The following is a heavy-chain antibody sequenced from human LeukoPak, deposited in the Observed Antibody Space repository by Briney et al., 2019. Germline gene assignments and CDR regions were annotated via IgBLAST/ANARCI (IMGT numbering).Heavy chain of an antibody. CDR3: ARVGGSGSYLHWFDP. V-gene: IGHV4-59*12. CDR1: GGSISNYY. D-gene: IGHD3-10*01. CDR2: VYYTGTT. J-gene: IGHJ5*02. Sequence: SETLSLTCSVSGGSISNYYWSWIRQPPGKGLEWIGHVYYTGTTNYNPSLQSRVTISVDTSKNQLSLKLTPVTAADTAVYYCARVGGSGSYLHWFDPWGQGTLVTVSS.